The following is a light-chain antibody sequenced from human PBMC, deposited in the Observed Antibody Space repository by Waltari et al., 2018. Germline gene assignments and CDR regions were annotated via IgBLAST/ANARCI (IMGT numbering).Light chain of an antibody. CDR1: SSNIGNND. CDR2: DNN. Sequence: QSVLTQPPSVSAAPGQRVTISCSGGSSNIGNNDVSWYQQFPGTAPKLLITDNNKRPCGIPDRFAGSKSGTSATLCITGRQTGDEADYDCATWDSRLSVVVFGGGTKVTVL. CDR3: ATWDSRLSVVV. V-gene: IGLV1-51*01. J-gene: IGLJ3*02.